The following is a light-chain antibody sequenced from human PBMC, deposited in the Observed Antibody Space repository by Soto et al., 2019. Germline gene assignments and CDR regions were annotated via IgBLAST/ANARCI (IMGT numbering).Light chain of an antibody. CDR3: QQYDNLPLT. Sequence: DTQMTQSPSSLSASVGDRVTITCQASQDINNYLNWYQQKPGKAPKLLIYDASNLETGVPSRFSGSGSGTDFTFTISSLQPEDIATYSCQQYDNLPLTFGGGTKVEIK. J-gene: IGKJ4*01. CDR2: DAS. V-gene: IGKV1-33*01. CDR1: QDINNY.